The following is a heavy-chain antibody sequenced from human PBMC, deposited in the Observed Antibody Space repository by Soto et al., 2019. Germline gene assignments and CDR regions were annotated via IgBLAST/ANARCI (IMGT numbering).Heavy chain of an antibody. CDR1: GFTFSSYG. Sequence: GGSLRLSCAASGFTFSSYGMHWVRQAPGKGLEWVAVIWYDGSNKYYADSVKGRFTISRDNSKNTLYLQMNSLRAEDTAVYYCARDRRIWFGEFALDYWGQGTLVTVSS. J-gene: IGHJ4*02. V-gene: IGHV3-33*01. CDR3: ARDRRIWFGEFALDY. CDR2: IWYDGSNK. D-gene: IGHD3-10*01.